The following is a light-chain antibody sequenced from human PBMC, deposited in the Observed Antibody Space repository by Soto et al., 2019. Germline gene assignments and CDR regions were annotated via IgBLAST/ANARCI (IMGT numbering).Light chain of an antibody. CDR1: QSICSW. CDR2: KAS. CDR3: QQYNSYRRT. V-gene: IGKV1-5*03. J-gene: IGKJ1*01. Sequence: DIQMTQSPSTLSASVGDRVTITCRASQSICSWLAWYQQKPGKAPKLLIFKASSVESGVPTRFSGSGSRTVSTPTISSLQPDYFATYYYQQYNSYRRTFGQGTKVEIK.